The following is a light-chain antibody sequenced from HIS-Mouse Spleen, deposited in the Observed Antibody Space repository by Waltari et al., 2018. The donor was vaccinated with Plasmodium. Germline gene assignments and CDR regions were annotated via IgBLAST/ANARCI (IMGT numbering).Light chain of an antibody. V-gene: IGKV1-33*01. CDR1: QDISNY. Sequence: DIQMTQSPSSLYASVGDRVTITCKASQDISNYLNWYQQKPGKAPKLLIYDASNLETGVPSRFSGSGSGTDFTFTISSLQPEDIATYYCQQYDNLPPLFTFGPGTKVDIK. CDR3: QQYDNLPPLFT. CDR2: DAS. J-gene: IGKJ3*01.